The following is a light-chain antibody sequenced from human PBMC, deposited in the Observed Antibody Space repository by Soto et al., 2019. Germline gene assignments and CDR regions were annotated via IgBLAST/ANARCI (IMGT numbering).Light chain of an antibody. V-gene: IGKV1-5*03. J-gene: IGKJ5*01. CDR3: QQYNSYPLA. Sequence: DIQITQSPSTLSSSVGERFTITCRASQSISSWLAWYQQKPGKAPKLLIYKASSLESGVPSRFSGSGSGTEFTLTISSLQPDDFATYYCQQYNSYPLAFGQGTRLEIK. CDR2: KAS. CDR1: QSISSW.